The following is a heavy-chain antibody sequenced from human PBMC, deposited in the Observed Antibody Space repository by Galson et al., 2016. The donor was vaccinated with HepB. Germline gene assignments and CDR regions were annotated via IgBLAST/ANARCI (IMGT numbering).Heavy chain of an antibody. CDR2: IKQDGSEK. CDR3: ASAPAVTESDY. D-gene: IGHD4-23*01. Sequence: SLRLSCAASGFTFSGYWMTWVRQAPGKGLEWVANIKQDGSEKNYVDSVKGRFTISRDNAKNLVYLQMNSLRAEDTAMYYCASAPAVTESDYWGQGTLVTVSP. CDR1: GFTFSGYW. J-gene: IGHJ4*02. V-gene: IGHV3-7*01.